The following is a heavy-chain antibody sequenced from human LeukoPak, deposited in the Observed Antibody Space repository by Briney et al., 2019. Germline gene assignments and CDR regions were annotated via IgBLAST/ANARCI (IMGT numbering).Heavy chain of an antibody. CDR1: GLMFSSYS. D-gene: IGHD5-24*01. CDR2: ISFDGIIK. CDR3: ARARDGAGTLFDAFDL. J-gene: IGHJ3*01. V-gene: IGHV3-30*03. Sequence: GGSLRLSCAASGLMFSSYSMNWVRQAPGKGLEWVAVISFDGIIKYYGDSVKGRFTISRDNSKNTLYLQMNSLRPEDTAIYYCARARDGAGTLFDAFDLWGQGTMVTVSS.